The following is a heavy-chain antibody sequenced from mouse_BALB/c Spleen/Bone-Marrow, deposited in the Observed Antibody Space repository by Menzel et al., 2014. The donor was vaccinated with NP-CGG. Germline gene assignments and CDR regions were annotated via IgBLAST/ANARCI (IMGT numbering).Heavy chain of an antibody. CDR3: ARGDYYGGSFFAY. V-gene: IGHV14-3*02. CDR2: IDPANGNT. J-gene: IGHJ3*01. CDR1: GFNTKDTY. Sequence: VQLQQSGADLVKPGASVKLSCTASGFNTKDTYMHWVKQRPEQGLEWIGRIDPANGNTKYDPKFQGKATITADTSSNTAYLQLSSLTSEDTAVYYCARGDYYGGSFFAYWGQGTLVTVSA. D-gene: IGHD1-1*01.